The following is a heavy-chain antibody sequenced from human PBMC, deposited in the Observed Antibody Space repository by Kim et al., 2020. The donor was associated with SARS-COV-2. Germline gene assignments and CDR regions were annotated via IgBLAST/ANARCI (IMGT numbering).Heavy chain of an antibody. CDR3: ARAPVLLWFGDGQYYFDY. CDR2: ISSSGSTI. Sequence: GGSLRLSCAASGFTFSDYYMSWIRQAPGKGLEWVSYISSSGSTIYYADSVKGRFTISRDNAKNSLYLQMNSLRAEDMAVYYCARAPVLLWFGDGQYYFDYWGQGTLVTVSS. V-gene: IGHV3-11*01. D-gene: IGHD3-10*01. J-gene: IGHJ4*02. CDR1: GFTFSDYY.